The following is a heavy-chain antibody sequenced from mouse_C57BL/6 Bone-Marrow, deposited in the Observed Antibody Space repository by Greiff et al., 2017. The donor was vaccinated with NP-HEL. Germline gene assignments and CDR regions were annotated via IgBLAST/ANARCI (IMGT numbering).Heavy chain of an antibody. CDR1: GYTFTSYG. CDR3: ARCLYRGDAMDY. Sequence: VMLVESGAELARPGASVKLSCKASGYTFTSYGISWVKQRTGKGLEWIGEIYPRSGNTYYNEKFKGKATLTADKSSSTAYMELRSLTSEDSAVYFCARCLYRGDAMDYWGQGTSVTVSS. CDR2: IYPRSGNT. D-gene: IGHD2-14*01. J-gene: IGHJ4*01. V-gene: IGHV1-81*01.